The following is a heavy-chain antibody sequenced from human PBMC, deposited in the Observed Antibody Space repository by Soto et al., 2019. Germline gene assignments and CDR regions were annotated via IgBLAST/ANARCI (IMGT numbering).Heavy chain of an antibody. V-gene: IGHV3-30*18. CDR3: AKEGTMVRGVPYYGMDV. CDR2: ISYDGSNK. J-gene: IGHJ6*02. D-gene: IGHD3-10*01. Sequence: GGSLRLSCAASGFTFSSYGMHWVRQAPGKGLEWVAVISYDGSNKYYADSGKGRFTISRDNSKNTLYLQMNSLRAEDTAVYYSAKEGTMVRGVPYYGMDVWGQGTTVTVSS. CDR1: GFTFSSYG.